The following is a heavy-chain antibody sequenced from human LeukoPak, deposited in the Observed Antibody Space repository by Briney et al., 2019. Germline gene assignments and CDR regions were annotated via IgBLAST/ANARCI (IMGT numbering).Heavy chain of an antibody. CDR1: GGSFSGYY. D-gene: IGHD3-9*01. J-gene: IGHJ3*02. CDR3: ARSAVLRYFVRTVDAFDI. V-gene: IGHV4-34*01. Sequence: SETLSLTCAVYGGSFSGYYWSWIRQPPGKGLEWIGEINHSGSTKYNPSLKSRVTISVDTSKNQFSLKLSSVTAADTAVYYCARSAVLRYFVRTVDAFDIWGQGTMVTVSS. CDR2: INHSGST.